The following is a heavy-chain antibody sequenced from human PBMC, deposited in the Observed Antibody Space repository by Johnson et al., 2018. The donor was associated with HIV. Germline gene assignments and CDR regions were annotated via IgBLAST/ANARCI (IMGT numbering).Heavy chain of an antibody. V-gene: IGHV3-30-3*01. D-gene: IGHD1-26*01. Sequence: QEQLVESGGGLVKPGGSLRLSCAASGFTFSSYAMSWVRQAPGKGLEWVAVISYDGSNKYYADSVKGRFTISRDNSKNTLYLQMNSLRAEDTAGYYCARDYREANAFDIWGQGTMVIVSA. CDR3: ARDYREANAFDI. CDR2: ISYDGSNK. J-gene: IGHJ3*02. CDR1: GFTFSSYA.